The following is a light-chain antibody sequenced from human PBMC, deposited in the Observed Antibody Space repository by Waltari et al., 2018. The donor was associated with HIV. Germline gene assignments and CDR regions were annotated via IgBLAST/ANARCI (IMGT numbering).Light chain of an antibody. CDR3: HQET. J-gene: IGKJ2*01. V-gene: IGKV3-20*01. Sequence: EIVLTQSPGTLSLSPGERATLSCRASQSVSSSYLAWYQQKPGQAPRLLIYGASSRATGIPDRFSGSGSGTDFTLTISRLEPEDFAVYYCHQETLGQGTKLEIK. CDR1: QSVSSSY. CDR2: GAS.